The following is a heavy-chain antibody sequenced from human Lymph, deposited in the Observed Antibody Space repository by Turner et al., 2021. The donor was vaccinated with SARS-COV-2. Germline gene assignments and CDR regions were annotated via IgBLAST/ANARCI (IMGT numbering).Heavy chain of an antibody. CDR2: IYSRGST. D-gene: IGHD2-21*02. CDR1: GGSMISNY. Sequence: QVQLQESVPRLVKPLETLSLTCTVSGGSMISNYWSWIRQPPGKRLEWIGYIYSRGSTNYNPTLEGRVTISVDTSRNQFSLDLTSVNAADTAIYYCARETVNNWVDPWGQGTLVTVSS. CDR3: ARETVNNWVDP. V-gene: IGHV4-59*01. J-gene: IGHJ5*02.